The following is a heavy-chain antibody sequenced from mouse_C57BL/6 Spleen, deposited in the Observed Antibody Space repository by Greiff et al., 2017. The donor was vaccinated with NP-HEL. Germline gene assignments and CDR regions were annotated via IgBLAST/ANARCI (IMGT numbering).Heavy chain of an antibody. D-gene: IGHD1-1*01. CDR1: GYTFTDYY. CDR2: INPNNGGT. J-gene: IGHJ3*01. Sequence: EVQLQQSGPELVKPGASVKISCKASGYTFTDYYMNWVKQSHGKSLEWIGDINPNNGGTSYNQKFKGKATLTVDKSSSTAYMELRSLTSEDSAVYYCAREGDYGSPSFAYWGQGTLVTVSA. V-gene: IGHV1-26*01. CDR3: AREGDYGSPSFAY.